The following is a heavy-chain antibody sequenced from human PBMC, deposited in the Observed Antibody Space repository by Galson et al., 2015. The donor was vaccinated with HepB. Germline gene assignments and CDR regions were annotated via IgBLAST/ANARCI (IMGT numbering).Heavy chain of an antibody. Sequence: SLRLSCAASGFSFSDYNMNWVRQAPGKGLEYVSTISSNGGSTYYANSVKGRFTISRDNSKNTLYLQMGSLRAEDMAVYYCARTYYDSTGFSKNWYFDLWGRGTLVTVSS. V-gene: IGHV3-64*01. CDR2: ISSNGGST. CDR3: ARTYYDSTGFSKNWYFDL. J-gene: IGHJ2*01. D-gene: IGHD3-22*01. CDR1: GFSFSDYN.